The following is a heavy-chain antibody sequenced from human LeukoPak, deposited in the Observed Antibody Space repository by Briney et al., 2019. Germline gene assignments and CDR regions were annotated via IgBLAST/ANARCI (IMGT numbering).Heavy chain of an antibody. Sequence: PGGSLRLSCVASGFTFSSYEMNWVRQAPGKGLEWVSYISSSGSTIYYADSVKGRFTISRDNAKNSLYLQMNSLRAEDTAVYYCARASPTIFGVVRAYYFDYWGQGTLVTVSS. D-gene: IGHD3-3*01. J-gene: IGHJ4*02. CDR1: GFTFSSYE. CDR3: ARASPTIFGVVRAYYFDY. V-gene: IGHV3-48*03. CDR2: ISSSGSTI.